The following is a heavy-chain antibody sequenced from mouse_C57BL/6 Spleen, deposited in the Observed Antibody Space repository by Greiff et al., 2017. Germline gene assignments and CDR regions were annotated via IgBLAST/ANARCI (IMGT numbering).Heavy chain of an antibody. J-gene: IGHJ3*01. CDR3: AREGYYSNYGLAY. D-gene: IGHD2-5*01. Sequence: EVQLQQSGPELVKPGASVKIPCTASGYTFTDYNMDWVQQSPGKSLEWIGDINPNHGGTNSTPQFKGKATLTVDKSSSTAYMELRSLTSEDTAGYDCAREGYYSNYGLAYWGQGTLVTVSA. CDR1: GYTFTDYN. CDR2: INPNHGGT. V-gene: IGHV1-18*01.